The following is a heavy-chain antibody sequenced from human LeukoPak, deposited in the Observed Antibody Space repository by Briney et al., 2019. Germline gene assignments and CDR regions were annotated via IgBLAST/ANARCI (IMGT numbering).Heavy chain of an antibody. CDR1: GYTFTSYG. CDR2: IRAYNGNT. Sequence: ASVKVSCTASGYTFTSYGISWARQAPGQGLKWMGWIRAYNGNTNYAQKLQGRVTMTTDTSTSTAYMELRSLRSDDTAVYYCATTRYDSSGYYYPDAFDIWGQGTMVTVSS. CDR3: ATTRYDSSGYYYPDAFDI. J-gene: IGHJ3*02. D-gene: IGHD3-22*01. V-gene: IGHV1-18*01.